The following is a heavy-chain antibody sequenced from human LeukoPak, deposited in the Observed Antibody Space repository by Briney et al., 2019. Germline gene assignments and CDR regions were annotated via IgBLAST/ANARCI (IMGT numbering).Heavy chain of an antibody. CDR1: GGSVSSANYY. J-gene: IGHJ4*02. Sequence: SETLSLTCTVSGGSVSSANYYWSWIRQPPGKGLEWIGYIYYTGSTFYNPSLKSRVTISVDTSKNQFSLRLSSVTAADTAVYYCARGSKYYYDSSALDYWGQGTLVTVSS. D-gene: IGHD3-22*01. CDR2: IYYTGST. CDR3: ARGSKYYYDSSALDY. V-gene: IGHV4-30-4*01.